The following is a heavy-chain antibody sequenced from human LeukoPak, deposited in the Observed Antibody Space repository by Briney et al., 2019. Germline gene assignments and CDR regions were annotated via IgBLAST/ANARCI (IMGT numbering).Heavy chain of an antibody. D-gene: IGHD1-7*01. CDR1: GFTFSNFP. CDR2: IIGSGADT. J-gene: IGHJ4*02. CDR3: AKDFKCEL. V-gene: IGHV3-23*01. Sequence: GGSLTLSCAAYGFTFSNFPMTWVRQAPGKGLEWVSVIIGSGADTYYADSVKGRFTISRDNSKNTLYLQMNSLRAEDTAVYYCAKDFKCELWGQGTLVTVSS.